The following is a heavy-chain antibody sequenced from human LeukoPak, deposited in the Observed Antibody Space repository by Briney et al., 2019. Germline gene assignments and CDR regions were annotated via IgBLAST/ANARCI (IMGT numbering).Heavy chain of an antibody. CDR1: GGTFSSYA. V-gene: IGHV1-69*13. CDR2: IIPIFGTA. D-gene: IGHD3-22*01. CDR3: ARAPFGDDSSGYYGY. J-gene: IGHJ4*02. Sequence: GASVKVSCKASGGTFSSYAISWVRQDPGQGLEWMGGIIPIFGTANYAQKFQGRVTITADESTSTAYMELSSLRSEDTAVYYCARAPFGDDSSGYYGYWGQGTLVTVSS.